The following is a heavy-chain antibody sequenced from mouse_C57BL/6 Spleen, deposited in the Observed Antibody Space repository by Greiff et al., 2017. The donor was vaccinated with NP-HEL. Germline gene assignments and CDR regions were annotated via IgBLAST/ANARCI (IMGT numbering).Heavy chain of an antibody. CDR1: GYSFTGYF. CDR2: INPYNGDT. J-gene: IGHJ3*01. Sequence: EVKLMESGPELVKPGDSVKISCKASGYSFTGYFMNWVMQSHGKSLEWIGRINPYNGDTFYNQKFKGKATLTVDKSSSTAHMELRSLTSEDSAVYYCANGSRFAYWGQGTLVTVSA. CDR3: ANGSRFAY. D-gene: IGHD1-1*01. V-gene: IGHV1-20*01.